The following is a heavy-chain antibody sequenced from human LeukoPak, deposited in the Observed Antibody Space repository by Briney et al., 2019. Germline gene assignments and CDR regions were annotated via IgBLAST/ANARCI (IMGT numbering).Heavy chain of an antibody. CDR1: GYTFTSYG. D-gene: IGHD5-12*01. CDR2: ISAYNGNT. J-gene: IGHJ4*02. CDR3: ARVDSGGGYSGYESYFDY. Sequence: ASVKVSCKASGYTFTSYGISWVRQAPGQGLEWMGWISAYNGNTNYAQKLQGRVSMTTDTSTSTAYMELRSLRSDDTAVYYCARVDSGGGYSGYESYFDYWGQGTLVTVSS. V-gene: IGHV1-18*01.